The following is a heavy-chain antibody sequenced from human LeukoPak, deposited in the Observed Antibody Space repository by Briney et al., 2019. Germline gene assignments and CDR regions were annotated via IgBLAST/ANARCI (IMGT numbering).Heavy chain of an antibody. Sequence: GGSLRLSCAASGFNFSNYGMHWVRQAPGKGLEWVAITYYDGSNQYYADSVKGRFTISRDNSKTFLYLQMNSLRAEDTAVYYCARDGSGNFDYWGQGILVTVSS. J-gene: IGHJ4*02. CDR1: GFNFSNYG. CDR3: ARDGSGNFDY. V-gene: IGHV3-33*01. CDR2: TYYDGSNQ. D-gene: IGHD3-10*01.